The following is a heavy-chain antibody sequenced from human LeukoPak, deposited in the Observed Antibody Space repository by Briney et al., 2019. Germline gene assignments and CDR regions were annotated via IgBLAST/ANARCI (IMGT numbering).Heavy chain of an antibody. J-gene: IGHJ4*02. CDR3: ARIWTTDVVAPGDY. V-gene: IGHV3-7*01. Sequence: GGSLRLSCAASGFTFSSYWMTWVRQALGKGLEWVAIIKQDGSEKHYVDSVKGRFTISRDNAKSSLYLQMNSLRAEDTAVYYCARIWTTDVVAPGDYWGQGTLVTVSS. CDR1: GFTFSSYW. CDR2: IKQDGSEK. D-gene: IGHD5-12*01.